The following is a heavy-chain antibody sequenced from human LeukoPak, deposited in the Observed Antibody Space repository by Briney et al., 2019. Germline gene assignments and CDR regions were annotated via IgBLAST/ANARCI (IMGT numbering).Heavy chain of an antibody. V-gene: IGHV3-23*01. J-gene: IGHJ4*02. D-gene: IGHD2-2*01. Sequence: GGSLRLSCAASGFTFSHSAMNWVRQAPGKGLEWVSAISGSGGSTYYADSGKGRFTISRDNSKNTVYLHMSSLRAEDTAVYYCAKTDCTSSSCFAIDSWGQGTLVTVSS. CDR2: ISGSGGST. CDR1: GFTFSHSA. CDR3: AKTDCTSSSCFAIDS.